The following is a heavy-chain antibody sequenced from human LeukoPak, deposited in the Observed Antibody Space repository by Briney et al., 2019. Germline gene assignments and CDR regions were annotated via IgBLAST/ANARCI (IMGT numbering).Heavy chain of an antibody. CDR1: GGSFSGYY. J-gene: IGHJ5*02. CDR2: INHSGST. Sequence: SETLSLTCAVYGGSFSGYYWSWIRQSPGKGLEWIGEINHSGSTNYNPSLKSRVTISVDTSKNQFSLQLNSVTPDDTGVYYCARWHHEDHWFDPWGQGTLVTVSS. CDR3: ARWHHEDHWFDP. V-gene: IGHV4-34*01.